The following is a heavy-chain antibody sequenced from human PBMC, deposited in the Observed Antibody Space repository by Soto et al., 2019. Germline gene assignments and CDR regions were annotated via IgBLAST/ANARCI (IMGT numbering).Heavy chain of an antibody. CDR1: GYTFTNFG. CDR3: ARGVGSGSYYNQYNWFDP. D-gene: IGHD3-10*01. V-gene: IGHV1-18*01. J-gene: IGHJ5*02. Sequence: GASVKVSCKTSGYTFTNFGLSWVRQAPGQGLEWMGWISAYNGNTNYAQDFQGRVTMTTDTSTSTAYMELRSLRSDDTAVYYCARGVGSGSYYNQYNWFDPWGQGTLVTVSS. CDR2: ISAYNGNT.